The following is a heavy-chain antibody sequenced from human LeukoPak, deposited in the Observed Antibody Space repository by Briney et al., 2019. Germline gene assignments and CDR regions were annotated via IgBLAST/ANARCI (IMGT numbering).Heavy chain of an antibody. CDR2: INHSGST. D-gene: IGHD3-10*01. J-gene: IGHJ4*02. CDR3: ARGGVWFGEPYYFDY. V-gene: IGHV4-34*01. Sequence: PSETLSLTCAVYGGSFSGYYWSWIRQPPGKGLEWIGEINHSGSTNYNPSLQSRVTISVDTSKNQFSLELSSVTAADTAVYYCARGGVWFGEPYYFDYWGQGTLVTVSS. CDR1: GGSFSGYY.